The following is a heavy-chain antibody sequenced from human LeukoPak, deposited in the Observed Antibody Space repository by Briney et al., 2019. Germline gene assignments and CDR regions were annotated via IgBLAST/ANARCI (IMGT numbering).Heavy chain of an antibody. CDR3: ARYSEVYYYVDV. CDR2: IRSYSSYI. CDR1: GFTFDTYN. J-gene: IGHJ6*03. D-gene: IGHD2-21*01. V-gene: IGHV3-21*01. Sequence: PGGSLRLSCAASGFTFDTYNFNWVRQAPGKGPEWVATIRSYSSYIHYADSVKGRFIISRDDAKKSMYLQMNSLRVEDTAVYFCARYSEVYYYVDVWGTGTTVTVSS.